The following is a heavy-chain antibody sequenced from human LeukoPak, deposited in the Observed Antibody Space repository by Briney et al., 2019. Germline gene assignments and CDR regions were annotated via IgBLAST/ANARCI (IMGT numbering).Heavy chain of an antibody. Sequence: PGGSLRLSCAASGFTFSSYAMHWVRQAPGKGLEYVSAISNNGGSTYYANSVKGRFTISRDNSKNTLYLQMGSLRAEDMAVYYCARDRSITMIEEDDAFDIWGQGTMVTVSS. CDR3: ARDRSITMIEEDDAFDI. V-gene: IGHV3-64*01. CDR2: ISNNGGST. J-gene: IGHJ3*02. CDR1: GFTFSSYA. D-gene: IGHD3-22*01.